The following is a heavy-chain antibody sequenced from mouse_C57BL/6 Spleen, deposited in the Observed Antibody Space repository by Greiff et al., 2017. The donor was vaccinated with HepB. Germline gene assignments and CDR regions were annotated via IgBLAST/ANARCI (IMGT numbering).Heavy chain of an antibody. Sequence: QVQLQQPGAELVKPGASVKLSCKASGYTFTSYWMHWVKQRPGQGLEWIGMIHPNSGSTNYNEKFKSKATLTVDKSSSTAYMQLSSLTSGDSAVYYCARVTGTWYFDVWGTGTTVTVSS. D-gene: IGHD4-1*01. CDR1: GYTFTSYW. CDR2: IHPNSGST. V-gene: IGHV1-64*01. CDR3: ARVTGTWYFDV. J-gene: IGHJ1*03.